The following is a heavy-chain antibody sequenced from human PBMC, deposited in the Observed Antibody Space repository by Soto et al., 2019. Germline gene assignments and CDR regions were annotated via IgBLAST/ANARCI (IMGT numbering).Heavy chain of an antibody. CDR3: ARGGGRTLIPHRGWFDP. CDR2: ISTYNGDI. J-gene: IGHJ5*02. Sequence: QVQLVQSGAEVKTPGASVRVSCKASGYTFTSYGITWVRQAPGQGFEWLAWISTYNGDIKYAQNFQGRVTVTTDTTTTTTYMDLRSLTSDDTAVYYCARGGGRTLIPHRGWFDPWGQGTLVIVSS. D-gene: IGHD3-16*01. CDR1: GYTFTSYG. V-gene: IGHV1-18*04.